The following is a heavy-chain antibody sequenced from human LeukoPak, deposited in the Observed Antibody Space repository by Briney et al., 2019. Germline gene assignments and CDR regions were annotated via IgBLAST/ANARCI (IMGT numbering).Heavy chain of an antibody. V-gene: IGHV4-34*01. CDR2: INHSGST. CDR3: ARAHYDYVWGSSPIYMDV. Sequence: PSETLSLTCAVYGGSFSGYHWSWIRQPPGKGLEWIGEINHSGSTNYNPSLKSRVTISVDTSKNQFSLKLSSVTAADTAVYYCARAHYDYVWGSSPIYMDVWGKGTTVTVSS. D-gene: IGHD3-16*01. CDR1: GGSFSGYH. J-gene: IGHJ6*03.